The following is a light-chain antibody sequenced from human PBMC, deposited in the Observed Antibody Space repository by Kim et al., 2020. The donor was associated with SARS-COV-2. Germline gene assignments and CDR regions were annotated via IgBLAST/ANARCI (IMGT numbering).Light chain of an antibody. CDR1: SSDVGGYNS. V-gene: IGLV2-14*03. Sequence: GQSITISCTGTSSDVGGYNSVSWYQHHPGKAPKLMIYDVTKRPSGVSNRFSGSKSGYTASLTISGLQAEDEADYYCSSYTSSTTLVFGGGTQLTVL. CDR3: SSYTSSTTLV. CDR2: DVT. J-gene: IGLJ3*02.